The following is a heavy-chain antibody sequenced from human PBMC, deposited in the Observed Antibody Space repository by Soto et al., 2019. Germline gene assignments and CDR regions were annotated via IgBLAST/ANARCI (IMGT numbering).Heavy chain of an antibody. Sequence: QVQLVQSGAEVKKPGASVKVSCKASGYTFTSYGISWVRQAPGQGLEWMGWISAYNGNKNYPQKLQGRVTMTTDTSTSTVYMELRSLRSDDTAVYYCARDEGYDFWSGYTDFDYWGQGTLVTVSS. J-gene: IGHJ4*02. CDR3: ARDEGYDFWSGYTDFDY. CDR1: GYTFTSYG. CDR2: ISAYNGNK. V-gene: IGHV1-18*01. D-gene: IGHD3-3*01.